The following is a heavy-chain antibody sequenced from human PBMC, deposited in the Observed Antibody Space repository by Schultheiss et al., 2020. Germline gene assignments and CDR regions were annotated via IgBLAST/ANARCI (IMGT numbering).Heavy chain of an antibody. CDR3: ARVRRTKYYYYYMDV. D-gene: IGHD2-8*01. J-gene: IGHJ6*03. CDR1: GGSFSGYY. CDR2: INHSGST. Sequence: SETLSLTCAVYGGSFSGYYWSWIRQPPGKGLEWIGEINHSGSTNYNPSLKSRVTISVDTSKNQFSLKLSSVTAADTAVHYCARVRRTKYYYYYMDVWGKGTTVTVYS. V-gene: IGHV4-34*01.